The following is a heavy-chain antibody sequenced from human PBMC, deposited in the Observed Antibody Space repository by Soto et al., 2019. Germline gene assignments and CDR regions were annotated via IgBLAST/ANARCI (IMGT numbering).Heavy chain of an antibody. CDR3: AHRPAAAAGIWFDP. V-gene: IGHV2-5*02. J-gene: IGHJ5*02. CDR1: GFSLSTSGVG. CDR2: IYWDDDK. Sequence: SGPTLVNPTQTLTLTCSFSGFSLSTSGVGVGWSRQPPGKALEWLALIYWDDDKRYSPSLKSRLTITKDTSKNQVVLTMTNMDPVDTATYYCAHRPAAAAGIWFDPWGQGTLVTSPQ. D-gene: IGHD6-13*01.